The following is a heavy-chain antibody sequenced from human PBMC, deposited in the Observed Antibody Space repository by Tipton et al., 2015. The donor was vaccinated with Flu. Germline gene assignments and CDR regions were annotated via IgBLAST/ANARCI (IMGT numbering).Heavy chain of an antibody. V-gene: IGHV4-38-2*02. CDR3: ARRDYSNYVSDPKSWFDP. D-gene: IGHD4-11*01. J-gene: IGHJ5*02. CDR1: GHSISSDYY. Sequence: TLSLTCTISGHSISSDYYWCCIRQFPGKGLEWIGTVSRTGSTIYNPSLKSRVTLSIDTSKNQFSLKMKSVTATDMAVYYCARRDYSNYVSDPKSWFDPWGQGTLVAVSS. CDR2: VSRTGST.